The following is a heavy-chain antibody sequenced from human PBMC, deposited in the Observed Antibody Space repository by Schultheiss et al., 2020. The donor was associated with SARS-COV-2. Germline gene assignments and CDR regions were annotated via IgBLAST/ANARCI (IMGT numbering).Heavy chain of an antibody. CDR1: GGSFSGYY. D-gene: IGHD6-6*01. CDR2: INHSGST. Sequence: SQTLSLTCAVYGGSFSGYYWSWIRQPPGKGLEWIGEINHSGSTNYNPSLKSRVTISVDTSKNQFSLKLSSVTAADTAVYYCARKGGLYSSSSYPYYFDYWGQGTLVTVSS. CDR3: ARKGGLYSSSSYPYYFDY. J-gene: IGHJ4*02. V-gene: IGHV4-34*01.